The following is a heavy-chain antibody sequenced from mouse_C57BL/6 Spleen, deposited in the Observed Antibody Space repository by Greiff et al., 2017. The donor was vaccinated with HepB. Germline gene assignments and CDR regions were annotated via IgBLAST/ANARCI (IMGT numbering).Heavy chain of an antibody. CDR1: GYSITSGYY. CDR2: ISYDGSN. Sequence: EVKVEESGPGLVKPSQSLSLTCSVTGYSITSGYYWNWIRQFPGNKLEWMGYISYDGSNNYNPSLKNRISITRDTSKNQFFLKLNSVTTEDTATYYCARDAHSEDYFDYWGQGTTLTVSS. J-gene: IGHJ2*01. CDR3: ARDAHSEDYFDY. D-gene: IGHD2-12*01. V-gene: IGHV3-6*01.